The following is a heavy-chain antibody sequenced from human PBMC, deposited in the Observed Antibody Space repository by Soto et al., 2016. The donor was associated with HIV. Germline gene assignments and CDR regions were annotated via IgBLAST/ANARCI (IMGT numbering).Heavy chain of an antibody. Sequence: QVQLVQSGAEVKKPASSVKVSCTASGGTFNSYALSWVRQAPGQGLEWMGVIIPMFDTTSYAQNFQDRVTITADESTSTAYMELNSLRFDDTAVYYCARGSVLSAFDIWGQGTMVIVSS. CDR2: IIPMFDTT. J-gene: IGHJ3*02. CDR3: ARGSVLSAFDI. V-gene: IGHV1-69*13. CDR1: GGTFNSYA.